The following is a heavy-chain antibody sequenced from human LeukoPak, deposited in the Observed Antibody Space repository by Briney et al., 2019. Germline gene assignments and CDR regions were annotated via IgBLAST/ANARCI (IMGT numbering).Heavy chain of an antibody. J-gene: IGHJ4*02. CDR2: INPIDSYT. D-gene: IGHD3-10*01. CDR1: GSRFTNYW. Sequence: GAPLKISSQGSGSRFTNYWISWVRQLPGKGLEWLGRINPIDSYTKYSPSFQGYITILVDKSSNTAYPQWSSLKASDTAIYYCARRGSGSYLDCDYWGQGTVVTVSS. V-gene: IGHV5-10-1*01. CDR3: ARRGSGSYLDCDY.